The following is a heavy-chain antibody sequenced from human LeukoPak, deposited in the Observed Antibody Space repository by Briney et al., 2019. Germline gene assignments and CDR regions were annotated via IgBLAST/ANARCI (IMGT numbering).Heavy chain of an antibody. CDR3: ARDPAWLGIDY. CDR1: GGSFSGYY. CDR2: INHSGST. V-gene: IGHV4-34*01. D-gene: IGHD6-19*01. Sequence: PSETLSLTCAVYGGSFSGYYWSWIRQPPGKGLEWIGEINHSGSTNYNPSLKSRVTISVDTSKNQFSLKLSSVTAADTAVYYCARDPAWLGIDYWGQGTLVTVSS. J-gene: IGHJ4*02.